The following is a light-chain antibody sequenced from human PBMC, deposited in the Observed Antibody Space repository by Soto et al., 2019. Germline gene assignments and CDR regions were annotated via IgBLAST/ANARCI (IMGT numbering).Light chain of an antibody. J-gene: IGKJ4*01. Sequence: EIVLTQSPGTLSLSPGERATLSCRASQSITNNYLAWYQQKPGRAHRLLIYGASSRATGIPDRFSGSGSGTDFTLTISRLEPEDFAVYYCQQYGSPPLTFGGGTKVDIK. CDR2: GAS. V-gene: IGKV3-20*01. CDR3: QQYGSPPLT. CDR1: QSITNNY.